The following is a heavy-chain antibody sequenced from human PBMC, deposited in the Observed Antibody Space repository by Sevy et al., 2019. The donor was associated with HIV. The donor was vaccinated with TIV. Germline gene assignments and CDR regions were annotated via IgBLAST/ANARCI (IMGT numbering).Heavy chain of an antibody. J-gene: IGHJ4*02. CDR3: ATSRSGYFDSSGYYIY. V-gene: IGHV5-51*01. D-gene: IGHD3-22*01. CDR2: IYPDDSET. Sequence: GESLKIPCEGSGYSFTSHWIGWVRHMPGKGLEWMGIIYPDDSETRYSPSFQGQVTFSADKSISTAYLQWSSLKASDTAMYYCATSRSGYFDSSGYYIYWGQGTMVTVS. CDR1: GYSFTSHW.